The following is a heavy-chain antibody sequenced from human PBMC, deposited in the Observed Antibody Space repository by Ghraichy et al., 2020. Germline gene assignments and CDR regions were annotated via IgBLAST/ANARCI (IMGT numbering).Heavy chain of an antibody. CDR2: ISASGSS. Sequence: SETLSLTCTVSGDSISTYYWTWIRQPAGKGLEWIGRISASGSSNYNASLKSRVTMSVDTSKNQFSLKLNSLTAADTAVYYCAREVEISSRSFDYWGQGTLVTVSS. CDR3: AREVEISSRSFDY. J-gene: IGHJ4*02. CDR1: GDSISTYY. V-gene: IGHV4-4*07. D-gene: IGHD5-24*01.